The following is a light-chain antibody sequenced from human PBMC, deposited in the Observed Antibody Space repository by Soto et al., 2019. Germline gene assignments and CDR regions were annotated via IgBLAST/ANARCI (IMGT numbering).Light chain of an antibody. CDR3: HNYYTAPAT. V-gene: IGKV1-27*01. J-gene: IGKJ4*01. CDR1: QGISNY. CDR2: AAS. Sequence: DIQMTQSPSSLSASVGDRVSITCRASQGISNYLAWYQQKPGKVPILLIYAASTLQSGVPSRFSGSGAGTDFTLPVSSLQPEDVASYYCHNYYTAPATFGGGTKVEI.